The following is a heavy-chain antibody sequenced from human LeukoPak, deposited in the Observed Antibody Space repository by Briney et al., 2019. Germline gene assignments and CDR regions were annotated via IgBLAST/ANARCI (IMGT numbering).Heavy chain of an antibody. Sequence: PGRSLRLSCAASGFTFSSYAMHWVRQAPGKGLEWVAVISYDGSNKYYADSVKGRFTISRDNSKNTLYLQMNSLRAEDTAVYYCAKGLSDYGGNSPIDYWGQGTLVTVSS. CDR2: ISYDGSNK. CDR1: GFTFSSYA. D-gene: IGHD4-23*01. J-gene: IGHJ4*02. CDR3: AKGLSDYGGNSPIDY. V-gene: IGHV3-30-3*01.